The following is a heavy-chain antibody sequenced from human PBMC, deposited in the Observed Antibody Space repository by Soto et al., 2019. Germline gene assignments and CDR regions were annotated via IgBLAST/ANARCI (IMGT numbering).Heavy chain of an antibody. V-gene: IGHV4-4*07. J-gene: IGHJ6*02. D-gene: IGHD3-10*01. CDR2: FYTNGIS. Sequence: PSETLSLTCTVSGGSISSYHWSWIRQSAGQGLEWIGRFYTNGISHYNPSLKSRLSMSADTSKNQLSLTLTSVTAAVTGVYYCARAGNEYGVDVWGQGTTVTVSS. CDR1: GGSISSYH. CDR3: ARAGNEYGVDV.